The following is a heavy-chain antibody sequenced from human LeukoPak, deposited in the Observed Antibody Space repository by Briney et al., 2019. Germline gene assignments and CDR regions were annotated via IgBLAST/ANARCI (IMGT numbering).Heavy chain of an antibody. J-gene: IGHJ3*02. CDR1: GGSISSGGYY. D-gene: IGHD4-17*01. V-gene: IGHV4-30-2*01. CDR3: ARAKDVRAFDI. CDR2: IYHSGST. Sequence: PSQTLSLTCTVSGGSISSGGYYWSWIRQPPGKGLEWIGYIYHSGSTYYNPSLKSRVTISVDRSKNQFSLKLSSVTAADTAVYYCARAKDVRAFDIWGQGTMVTVSS.